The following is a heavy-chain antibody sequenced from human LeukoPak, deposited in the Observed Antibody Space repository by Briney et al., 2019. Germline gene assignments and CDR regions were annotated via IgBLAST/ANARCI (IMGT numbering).Heavy chain of an antibody. V-gene: IGHV4-61*02. Sequence: SETLSLTCTVSGGSISSDTYHWSWIRQPAGKGLEWIGRIHTSGITNYTPSLKSRATISADTSRNQFSLKLTSMTAADTAIYYCARAQYDFLTGYYDAFDYWGQGNVVTVSS. CDR3: ARAQYDFLTGYYDAFDY. J-gene: IGHJ4*02. CDR2: IHTSGIT. CDR1: GGSISSDTYH. D-gene: IGHD3-9*01.